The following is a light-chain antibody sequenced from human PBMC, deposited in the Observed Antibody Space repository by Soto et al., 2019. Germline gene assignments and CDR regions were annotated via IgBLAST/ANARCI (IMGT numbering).Light chain of an antibody. Sequence: QSVLTQPRSVSGPPGQSVSISCSGTSTDVGTYNYVSWYQQHPGNAPKLMIYDVSKRPSGVPDRFSGSKSGNTASLTISGLQAEDEADYYCCSYAGGYTHAVFGGGTKVTVL. CDR2: DVS. CDR1: STDVGTYNY. J-gene: IGLJ2*01. V-gene: IGLV2-11*01. CDR3: CSYAGGYTHAV.